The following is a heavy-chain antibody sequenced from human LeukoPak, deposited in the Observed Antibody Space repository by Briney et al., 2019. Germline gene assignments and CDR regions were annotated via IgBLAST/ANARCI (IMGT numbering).Heavy chain of an antibody. CDR1: GDSVSKNSVA. Sequence: SQTLSLTCALSGDSVSKNSVAWNWIRQSPSGGLEWLGRTYYRSKWYNDYAVSVKSRITINPDTSKNQFSLHLKSVTPEDTAVYYCARDWGDGAGYDYWGQGTLVTVSS. V-gene: IGHV6-1*01. J-gene: IGHJ4*02. D-gene: IGHD3-16*01. CDR3: ARDWGDGAGYDY. CDR2: TYYRSKWYN.